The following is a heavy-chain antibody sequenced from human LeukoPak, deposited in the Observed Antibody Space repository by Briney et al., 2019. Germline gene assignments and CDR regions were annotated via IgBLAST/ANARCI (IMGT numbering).Heavy chain of an antibody. V-gene: IGHV1-2*02. D-gene: IGHD1-14*01. CDR3: AGFRPERYYFDY. CDR1: GYTFTVYY. Sequence: ASVKVSYKPSGYTFTVYYMHWVRQAPGQGREWMGWINPNGGGTNYAQKFQGRVTMTRDTSISTAYMELSRLRSDDTAVYYCAGFRPERYYFDYWGQGTLVTVSS. CDR2: INPNGGGT. J-gene: IGHJ4*02.